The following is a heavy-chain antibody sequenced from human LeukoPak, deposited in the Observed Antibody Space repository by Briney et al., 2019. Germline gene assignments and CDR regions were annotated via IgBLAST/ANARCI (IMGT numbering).Heavy chain of an antibody. V-gene: IGHV3-21*01. Sequence: GGSLRLSCAASGFTFSSYSMNWVRQAPGKGLEWVSSISSSSSYIYYADSVKGRFTISRDNAKNSLYLQMNSLRAEDTAVYYCARAFLTQGFDYWGQGTLVTVTS. CDR1: GFTFSSYS. J-gene: IGHJ4*02. CDR2: ISSSSSYI. CDR3: ARAFLTQGFDY. D-gene: IGHD2-21*02.